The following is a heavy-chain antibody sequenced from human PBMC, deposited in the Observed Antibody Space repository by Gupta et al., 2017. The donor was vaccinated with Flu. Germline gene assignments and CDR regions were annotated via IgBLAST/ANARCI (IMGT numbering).Heavy chain of an antibody. J-gene: IGHJ4*02. D-gene: IGHD2-15*01. Sequence: EMQLLESGGTLVQPGGSLRLSCAASGFTFRNYGMAWVRQAPGRGLEWVSAISASGGITHYADSVKGRFTVSRDNFRNVVDLEMDSLRGEDTAVYYCAKVYCRGDECFQYFDFWGQGTLVTVSS. CDR1: GFTFRNYG. CDR2: ISASGGIT. CDR3: AKVYCRGDECFQYFDF. V-gene: IGHV3-23*01.